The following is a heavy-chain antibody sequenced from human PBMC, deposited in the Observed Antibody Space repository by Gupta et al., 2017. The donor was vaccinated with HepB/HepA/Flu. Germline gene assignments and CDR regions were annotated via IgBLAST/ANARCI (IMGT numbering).Heavy chain of an antibody. Sequence: EVQLVESGGGLVKPGGSLRLSCPASGFPFSSYSMNWVRQAPGKGLEWVSSISSSSSYIYYADSVKGRFNISRDNAKNSLYLQMNSLRAEDTAVYYCARDLRGYSSDFDYWGQGTLVTVSS. D-gene: IGHD5-18*01. CDR2: ISSSSSYI. CDR3: ARDLRGYSSDFDY. J-gene: IGHJ4*02. CDR1: GFPFSSYS. V-gene: IGHV3-21*01.